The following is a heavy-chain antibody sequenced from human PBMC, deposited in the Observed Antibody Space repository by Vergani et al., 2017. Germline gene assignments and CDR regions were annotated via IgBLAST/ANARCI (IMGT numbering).Heavy chain of an antibody. CDR2: IYWDDDK. J-gene: IGHJ5*02. V-gene: IGHV2-5*02. CDR1: GFSLSTSGVG. D-gene: IGHD2-15*01. Sequence: QITLKESGPTLVKPTQTLTLTCTFSGFSLSTSGVGVGWIRQPPGKALEWLALIYWDDDKRYSPSLKSRRTITKDTSKNQVVLTMTNMDPVDTATYYCAHKVAFSDPNWFDPWGQGTLVTVSS. CDR3: AHKVAFSDPNWFDP.